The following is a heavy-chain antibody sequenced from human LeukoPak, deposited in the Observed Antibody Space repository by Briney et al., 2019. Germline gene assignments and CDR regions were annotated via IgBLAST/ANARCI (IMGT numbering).Heavy chain of an antibody. D-gene: IGHD3-22*01. V-gene: IGHV1-46*01. Sequence: ASVKVSCKASGYTFTSYYIHWVRQAPGQGLEWVGIINPSGGSTTYGQNFQGRVTMTRDTSTSTVYMELSSLRSEDTAVYYCARSLDSSAYYYLWGQGTLVTVSS. CDR2: INPSGGST. CDR1: GYTFTSYY. CDR3: ARSLDSSAYYYL. J-gene: IGHJ5*02.